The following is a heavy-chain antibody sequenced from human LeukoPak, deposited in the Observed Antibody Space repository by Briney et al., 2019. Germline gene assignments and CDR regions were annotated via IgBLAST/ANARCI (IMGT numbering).Heavy chain of an antibody. CDR3: AREVDDYGDYGVPPLLNYFDY. J-gene: IGHJ4*02. Sequence: APVKVSCKASGYTFTSYYMHWVRQAPGQGLEWMGIINPSGGSTSYAQKFQGRVTMTRDTSTSTVYMELSSLRSEDTAVYYCAREVDDYGDYGVPPLLNYFDYWGQGTLVTVSS. CDR2: INPSGGST. V-gene: IGHV1-46*03. CDR1: GYTFTSYY. D-gene: IGHD4-17*01.